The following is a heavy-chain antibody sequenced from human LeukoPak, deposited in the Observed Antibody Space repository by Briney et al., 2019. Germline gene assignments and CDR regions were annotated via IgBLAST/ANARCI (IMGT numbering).Heavy chain of an antibody. CDR2: ISHSGST. V-gene: IGHV4-38-2*02. D-gene: IGHD2-2*02. Sequence: SETLSLTCTVSGYSISSGYHWGWIRQPPGKGLEWIGSISHSGSTYYNPSLKSRVTVSVDTSKNQFSLKLNSVTAADTAVYYCARRYCSSSSCYNPYYYYYMDVWGKGTTVTVSS. J-gene: IGHJ6*03. CDR1: GYSISSGYH. CDR3: ARRYCSSSSCYNPYYYYYMDV.